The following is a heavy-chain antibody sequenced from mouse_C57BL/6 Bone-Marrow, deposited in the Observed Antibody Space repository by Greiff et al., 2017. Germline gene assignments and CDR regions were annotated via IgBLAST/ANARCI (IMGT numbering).Heavy chain of an antibody. V-gene: IGHV8-12*01. CDR3: ARSGLTTGWYFDV. J-gene: IGHJ1*03. Sequence: VKLQESGPGILQSSQTLSLTCSFSGFSLSTSGMGVSWIRQPSGKGLEWLAHIYWDDDKRYNPSLKSRLTISKDTSRNQVFLKITSVDTADTATYYCARSGLTTGWYFDVWGTGTTVTVSS. CDR1: GFSLSTSGMG. D-gene: IGHD1-1*01. CDR2: IYWDDDK.